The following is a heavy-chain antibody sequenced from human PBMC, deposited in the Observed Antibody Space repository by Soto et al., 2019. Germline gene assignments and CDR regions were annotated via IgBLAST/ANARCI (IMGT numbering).Heavy chain of an antibody. CDR1: GGTFSSYA. Sequence: GASVKVSCKASGGTFSSYAISWVRQAPGQGLEWMGGIIPIFGTANYAQKFQGRVTITADESTSTAYMELSSLRSEDTAVYYCARVGFWSGYAYDYYYYYGMDGWGQGTTVTVSS. CDR3: ARVGFWSGYAYDYYYYYGMDG. D-gene: IGHD3-3*01. V-gene: IGHV1-69*13. CDR2: IIPIFGTA. J-gene: IGHJ6*02.